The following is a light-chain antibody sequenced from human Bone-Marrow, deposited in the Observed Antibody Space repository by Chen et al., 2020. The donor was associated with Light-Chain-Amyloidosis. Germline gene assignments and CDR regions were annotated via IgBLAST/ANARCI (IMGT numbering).Light chain of an antibody. CDR2: LAS. Sequence: DIVMTQSPLSLPVTPGEPAYISCRSNQSLLNSNGYNYLDWYLQRPGQSPQLLIYLASDRPSGVPDRCSGSGSGTDFTLKISRVEAEDVGVYYCMQALQTPTFGQGTRLEIK. V-gene: IGKV2-28*01. CDR1: QSLLNSNGYNY. J-gene: IGKJ2*01. CDR3: MQALQTPT.